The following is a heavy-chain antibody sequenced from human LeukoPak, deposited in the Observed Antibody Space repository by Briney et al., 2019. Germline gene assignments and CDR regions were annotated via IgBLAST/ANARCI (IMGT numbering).Heavy chain of an antibody. CDR1: GFTLSSHW. Sequence: GGSLRLSCAASGFTLSSHWMHWVRQAPGKGLVWVSRINSDGSTTNYADSVKGRFTISRDNAENTLYLQMNSLRVEDTAVYYCTRRVSSTRWVRPWGQGTLVTVSS. V-gene: IGHV3-74*01. D-gene: IGHD2-15*01. J-gene: IGHJ5*02. CDR2: INSDGSTT. CDR3: TRRVSSTRWVRP.